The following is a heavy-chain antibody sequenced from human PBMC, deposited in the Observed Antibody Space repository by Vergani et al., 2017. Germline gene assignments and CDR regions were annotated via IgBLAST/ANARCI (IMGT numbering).Heavy chain of an antibody. CDR1: SHTFQTYG. J-gene: IGHJ3*01. Sequence: QVQLVQSGAELKKPGASVSVSCKGSSHTFQTYGISWVRQAPGKGLEWMAWIRPYTGHKIYAQKFQDRVTMTADTSTNTAYMELRSLRSDDTAVYFCASVAPSNSEVTPTAFDVWGQGTMVTVSS. D-gene: IGHD1-1*01. CDR3: ASVAPSNSEVTPTAFDV. CDR2: IRPYTGHK. V-gene: IGHV1-18*01.